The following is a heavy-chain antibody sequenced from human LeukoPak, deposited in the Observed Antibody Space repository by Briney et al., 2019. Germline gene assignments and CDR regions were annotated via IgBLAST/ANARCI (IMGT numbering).Heavy chain of an antibody. CDR1: GGSVSSGSYY. CDR3: ARLRLWFGELAAAFDY. Sequence: SETLSLICTVSGGSVSSGSYYWSWIRQPPGKGLEWIGYIYYSGSTNYNPSLKSRVTISVDTSKNQFSPKLSSVTAADTAVYYCARLRLWFGELAAAFDYWGQGTLVTVSS. J-gene: IGHJ4*02. D-gene: IGHD3-10*01. CDR2: IYYSGST. V-gene: IGHV4-61*01.